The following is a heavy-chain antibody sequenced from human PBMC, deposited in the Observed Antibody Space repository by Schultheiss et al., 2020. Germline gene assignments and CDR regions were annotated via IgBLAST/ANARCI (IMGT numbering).Heavy chain of an antibody. CDR3: ARDLVGAKTGFRDY. J-gene: IGHJ4*02. V-gene: IGHV1-8*02. CDR1: GYTFTGYY. Sequence: ALVKVSGKASGYTFTGYYMHWVRQATGQGLEWMGWMNPNSGNTGYAQKFQGRVTMTRNTSISTAYMELSSLRSEDTAVYYCARDLVGAKTGFRDYWGQGTLVTVSS. CDR2: MNPNSGNT. D-gene: IGHD1-26*01.